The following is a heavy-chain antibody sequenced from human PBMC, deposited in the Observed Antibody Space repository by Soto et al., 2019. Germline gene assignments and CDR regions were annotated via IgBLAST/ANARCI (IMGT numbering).Heavy chain of an antibody. CDR3: ARRTGTTYASWFDP. D-gene: IGHD1-1*01. CDR2: IYYSGST. V-gene: IGHV4-59*01. J-gene: IGHJ5*02. Sequence: PSETLSLTCTVPGGSISSYYWSWIRQPPGKGLEWIGYIYYSGSTNYNPSLKSRVTISVDTSKNQFSLKLSSVTAADTAVYYCARRTGTTYASWFDPWGQGTLVTVSS. CDR1: GGSISSYY.